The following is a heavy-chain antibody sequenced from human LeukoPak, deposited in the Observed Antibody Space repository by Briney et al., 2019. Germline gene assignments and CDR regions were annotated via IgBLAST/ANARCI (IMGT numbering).Heavy chain of an antibody. CDR3: ARAHYYDSSGYNNWFDP. J-gene: IGHJ5*02. V-gene: IGHV4-38-2*02. CDR1: GYSISSGYY. D-gene: IGHD3-22*01. CDR2: IYHSGST. Sequence: SATLSLTCTVSGYSISSGYYWGWLRQPPGKGLEWIGSIYHSGSTYYNPSLKSRVTISVDTSKNQFSLKLSSVTAADTAVYYCARAHYYDSSGYNNWFDPWGQGTLVTVSS.